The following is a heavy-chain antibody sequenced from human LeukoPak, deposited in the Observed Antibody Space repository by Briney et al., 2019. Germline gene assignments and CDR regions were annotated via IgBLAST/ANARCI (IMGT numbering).Heavy chain of an antibody. CDR2: IHHSGST. V-gene: IGHV4-34*01. Sequence: SETLSLTCAVYGGSFSGYYWSWIRQPPGKGLEWIGEIHHSGSTNYNPSLKSRVTISVDTSKNQFSLKLSSVTAADTAVYYCARGHNRSLPSGYWGQGTLVTVSS. J-gene: IGHJ4*02. CDR1: GGSFSGYY. D-gene: IGHD3-3*01. CDR3: ARGHNRSLPSGY.